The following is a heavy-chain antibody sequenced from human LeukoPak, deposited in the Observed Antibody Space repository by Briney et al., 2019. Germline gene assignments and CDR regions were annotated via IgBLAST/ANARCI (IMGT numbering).Heavy chain of an antibody. V-gene: IGHV4-59*01. CDR2: IYYSGST. CDR1: GGSISSYY. D-gene: IGHD4-17*01. CDR3: ARAIKDYAYDY. Sequence: WESLSLTCTVHGGSISSYYWGWIRRPPGKGLEWIGYIYYSGSTNYNPSLKSRVTISVDTSKNQFSLKLSSVTAADTAVYYCARAIKDYAYDYWGQGTLVTVSS. J-gene: IGHJ4*02.